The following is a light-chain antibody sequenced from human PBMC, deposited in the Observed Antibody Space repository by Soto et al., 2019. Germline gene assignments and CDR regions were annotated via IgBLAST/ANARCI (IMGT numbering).Light chain of an antibody. CDR3: QQYGSSGT. CDR1: QSFSNNY. J-gene: IGKJ1*01. CDR2: GAS. V-gene: IGKV3-20*01. Sequence: EIVLTQSPGTLSLSPGERATLSCRASQSFSNNYLAWYQQKPGQAPRLLIYGASNRATGIPDRFSGSGSGTDFTLTISRLETEDFAVYYCQQYGSSGTFGKGTKVDI.